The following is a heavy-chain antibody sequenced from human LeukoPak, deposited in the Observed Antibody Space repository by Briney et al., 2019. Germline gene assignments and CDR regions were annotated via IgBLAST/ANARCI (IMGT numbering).Heavy chain of an antibody. CDR1: GYTFTGYY. Sequence: ASVKVSCKASGYTFTGYYMHWVRQAPGQGLEWMGRINPNSGGTNYAQKLQGRVTMATDTSTSTAYMELRSLRSDDTAVYYCARSPSVAGTGFFDYWGQGTLVTVSS. CDR2: INPNSGGT. D-gene: IGHD6-19*01. V-gene: IGHV1-2*06. J-gene: IGHJ4*02. CDR3: ARSPSVAGTGFFDY.